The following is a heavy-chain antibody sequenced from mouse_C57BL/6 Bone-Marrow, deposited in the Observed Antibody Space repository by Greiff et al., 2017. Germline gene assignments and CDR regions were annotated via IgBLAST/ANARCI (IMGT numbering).Heavy chain of an antibody. J-gene: IGHJ2*01. CDR1: GYTFTSYW. Sequence: VQLQQPGAELVRPGSSVKLSCKASGYTFTSYWMDWVKQRPGQGLEWIGNIYPYDSETHYNQKFKDKATLTVDKSSSTAYMQLSSLTSDDSAVYYCAIRGKGDYWGQGTTLTVSS. CDR3: AIRGKGDY. CDR2: IYPYDSET. V-gene: IGHV1-61*01.